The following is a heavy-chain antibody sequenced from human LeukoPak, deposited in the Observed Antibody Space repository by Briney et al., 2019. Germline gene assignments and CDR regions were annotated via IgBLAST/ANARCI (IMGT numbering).Heavy chain of an antibody. J-gene: IGHJ4*02. Sequence: GRSLRLSCAASGFTFYTFAMHWVRGAPGKGLEYVSGISPDGGTTYYANSVKGRFTISRDNSKYMLYLQMGSLTADDMAVYYCARGAQLTDYWGQGTLVTVSS. CDR2: ISPDGGTT. V-gene: IGHV3-64*01. D-gene: IGHD6-13*01. CDR3: ARGAQLTDY. CDR1: GFTFYTFA.